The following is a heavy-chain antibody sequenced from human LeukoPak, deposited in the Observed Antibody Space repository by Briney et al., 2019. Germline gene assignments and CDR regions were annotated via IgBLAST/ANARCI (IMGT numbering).Heavy chain of an antibody. CDR3: ARKGGSGYSDWFDP. CDR2: IWYDGSNK. J-gene: IGHJ5*02. Sequence: GGSLRLSCAASGFTFSSYGMHWVRQAPGKGLEWVAVIWYDGSNKYYADSVKGRFTISRDNSKNTLYLQMNSLRAEDTAMYYCARKGGSGYSDWFDPWGQGTLVTVSS. CDR1: GFTFSSYG. V-gene: IGHV3-33*01. D-gene: IGHD3-10*01.